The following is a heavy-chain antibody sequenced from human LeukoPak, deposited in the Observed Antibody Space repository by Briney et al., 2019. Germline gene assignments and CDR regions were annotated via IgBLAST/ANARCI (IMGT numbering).Heavy chain of an antibody. CDR1: GFTFDDYG. CDR2: INWNGGST. D-gene: IGHD6-6*01. Sequence: GGSLRLSCAASGFTFDDYGMSWVRQAPGKGLEWVSGINWNGGSTGYADSVKGRFTISRDNAKNSLYLQMNSLRAEDTAVYYCARVSSIAARPPFDYWGQGTLVTVSS. J-gene: IGHJ4*02. CDR3: ARVSSIAARPPFDY. V-gene: IGHV3-20*04.